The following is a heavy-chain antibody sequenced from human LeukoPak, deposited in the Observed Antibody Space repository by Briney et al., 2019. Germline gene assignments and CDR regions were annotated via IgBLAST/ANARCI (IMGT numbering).Heavy chain of an antibody. Sequence: PGGSLRLSCAASGFTFSSYVMHWVRPAPGKGREWVAVISYDGSNKYYADSAKGRFTISRDNSKKTLYLQMNSLRAEDTAVYYRDRDVGPRVAVAGGGNWFDPWGQGTLVTVSS. V-gene: IGHV3-30*03. CDR2: ISYDGSNK. D-gene: IGHD6-19*01. J-gene: IGHJ5*02. CDR3: DRDVGPRVAVAGGGNWFDP. CDR1: GFTFSSYV.